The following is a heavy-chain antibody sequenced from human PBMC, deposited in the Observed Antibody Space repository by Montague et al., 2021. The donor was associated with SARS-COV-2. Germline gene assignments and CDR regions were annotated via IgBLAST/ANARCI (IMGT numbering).Heavy chain of an antibody. V-gene: IGHV4-59*01. CDR2: IYDGGAV. D-gene: IGHD4-23*01. Sequence: SETLSLTCTVSGGSITGYYWSWLRRSPGKGLEWIAYIYDGGAVNXNPSLGSRVTISTDTSKNQLSLKVNSVTAADTAVYYCGRDHPYGGPRGAYDIWGQGTVVTVSS. CDR1: GGSITGYY. J-gene: IGHJ3*02. CDR3: GRDHPYGGPRGAYDI.